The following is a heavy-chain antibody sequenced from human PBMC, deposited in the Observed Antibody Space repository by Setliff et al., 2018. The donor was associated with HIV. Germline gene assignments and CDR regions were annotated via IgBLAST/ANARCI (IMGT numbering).Heavy chain of an antibody. Sequence: PGGSLRLSCAVSGFTLSDYYMDWVRQAPGKGLEWVGRTRNKANGYITEYGASVKGRFTISRDDSKNTVYLQMNSLKSEDSALYYCTTGGADWGQGTRVTVSS. V-gene: IGHV3-72*01. D-gene: IGHD3-16*01. CDR2: TRNKANGYIT. CDR3: TTGGAD. J-gene: IGHJ4*02. CDR1: GFTLSDYY.